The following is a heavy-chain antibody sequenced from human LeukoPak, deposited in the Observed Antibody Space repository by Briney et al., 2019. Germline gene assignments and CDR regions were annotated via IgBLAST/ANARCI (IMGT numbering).Heavy chain of an antibody. CDR1: GFTFDDYA. CDR3: AKVPLKGYNYGYYFDY. D-gene: IGHD5-18*01. Sequence: GGALRLSCAAHGFTFDDYAMHWVRQAPGKGLERVSLISGDSGSTIYADSVKGRFTISRDNSKNSLYLRMNSLRTEDTALYYCAKVPLKGYNYGYYFDYWGQGTLVTVSS. J-gene: IGHJ4*02. CDR2: ISGDSGST. V-gene: IGHV3-43*02.